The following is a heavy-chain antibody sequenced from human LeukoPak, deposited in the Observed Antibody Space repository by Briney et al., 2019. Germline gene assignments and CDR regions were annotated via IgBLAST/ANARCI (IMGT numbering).Heavy chain of an antibody. J-gene: IGHJ5*02. D-gene: IGHD3-10*01. CDR2: TRYDGSNK. V-gene: IGHV3-30*02. CDR3: AKDRLITMVRGVPSWFDP. CDR1: GFTFSSYG. Sequence: PGGSLRLSCAASGFTFSSYGMHWVRQAPGKGLEWVAFTRYDGSNKYYADSVKGRFTISRDNSKNTLYLQMNSLRAEDTAVYYCAKDRLITMVRGVPSWFDPWGQGTLVTVSS.